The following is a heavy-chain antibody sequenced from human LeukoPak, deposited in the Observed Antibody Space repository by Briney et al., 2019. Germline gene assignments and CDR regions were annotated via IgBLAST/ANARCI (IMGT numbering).Heavy chain of an antibody. CDR3: ARDNGHVGDATMVRGVIKAPGDYYYGMDV. Sequence: PGGSLRLSCAASGFTFSSYGMHWVRQAPGKGLEWVAVISYDGSNKYYADSVKGRFTISRDNSKNTLYLQMNSLRAEDTAVYYCARDNGHVGDATMVRGVIKAPGDYYYGMDVWGQGTTVTVSS. J-gene: IGHJ6*02. CDR1: GFTFSSYG. V-gene: IGHV3-30*03. CDR2: ISYDGSNK. D-gene: IGHD3-10*01.